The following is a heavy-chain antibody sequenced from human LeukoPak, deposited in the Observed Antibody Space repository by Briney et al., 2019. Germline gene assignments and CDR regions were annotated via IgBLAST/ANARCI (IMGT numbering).Heavy chain of an antibody. Sequence: PSETLSLTRTVSGGSISSSSYYWGWIRQPPGKGLEWIASIYYSGSTYYNPSLKSRVTMSVDTSKNQFSLKLSSVTAADTSVYYCARTGSIDPYYFDYWGRGTLVTVSS. D-gene: IGHD3-10*01. CDR1: GGSISSSSYY. V-gene: IGHV4-39*01. CDR3: ARTGSIDPYYFDY. J-gene: IGHJ4*02. CDR2: IYYSGST.